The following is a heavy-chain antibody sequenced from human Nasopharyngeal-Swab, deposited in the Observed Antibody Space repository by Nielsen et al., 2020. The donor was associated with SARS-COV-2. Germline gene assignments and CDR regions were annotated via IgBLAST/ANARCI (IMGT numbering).Heavy chain of an antibody. Sequence: ASVKVSCKASGYTFTSYGINWVRQATGQGLEWMGWMNPNSGNTGYAQKFQGRATMTRNTSISTAYMELSSLRSEDTAVYYCARGFIVATIFHYYYYMDVWGKGTTVTVSS. CDR3: ARGFIVATIFHYYYYMDV. V-gene: IGHV1-8*01. J-gene: IGHJ6*03. D-gene: IGHD5-12*01. CDR2: MNPNSGNT. CDR1: GYTFTSYG.